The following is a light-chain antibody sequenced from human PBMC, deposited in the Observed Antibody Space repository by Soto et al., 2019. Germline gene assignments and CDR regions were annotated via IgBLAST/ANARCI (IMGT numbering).Light chain of an antibody. CDR1: SSNIGSNP. Sequence: QTVVTQPPSASGTPGQRVTISCSGSSSNIGSNPVNWYQQLPGTAPKLLIYSNNQRPSGVPDRFSGSKSGTSSSLAISGLQTEDETDEYCAAWDDSLNGVIFGGGTKLTV. CDR2: SNN. J-gene: IGLJ2*01. CDR3: AAWDDSLNGVI. V-gene: IGLV1-44*01.